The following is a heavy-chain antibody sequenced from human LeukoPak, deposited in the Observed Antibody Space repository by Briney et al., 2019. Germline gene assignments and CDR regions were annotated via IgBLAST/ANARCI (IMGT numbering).Heavy chain of an antibody. CDR2: INSYNGNT. D-gene: IGHD3-22*01. CDR1: GYTFTSYG. V-gene: IGHV1-8*03. CDR3: ARGPYYYDSSGSTLDY. Sequence: ASVKVSCKASGYTFTSYGINWVRQAPGQGLEWMGWINSYNGNTGYAQKFQGRVTITRNTSISTAYMELSSLRSEDTAVYYCARGPYYYDSSGSTLDYWGQGTLVTVSS. J-gene: IGHJ4*02.